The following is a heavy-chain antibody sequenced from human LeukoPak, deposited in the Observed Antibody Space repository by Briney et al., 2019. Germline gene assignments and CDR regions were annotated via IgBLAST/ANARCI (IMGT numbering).Heavy chain of an antibody. V-gene: IGHV4-59*08. Sequence: NPSETLSLTCTVSGGSISSYYWSWIRQPPGKGLEWIGYIFYSGSTNYNPSLKSRVTISVDTSKNQFSLKLSSVTAADTAVYYCATYDSTGRFDYWGQGTLVTVSS. D-gene: IGHD3-22*01. CDR3: ATYDSTGRFDY. CDR1: GGSISSYY. CDR2: IFYSGST. J-gene: IGHJ4*02.